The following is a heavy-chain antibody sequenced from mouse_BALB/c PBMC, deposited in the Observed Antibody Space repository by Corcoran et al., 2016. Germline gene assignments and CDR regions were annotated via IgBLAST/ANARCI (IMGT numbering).Heavy chain of an antibody. CDR3: ARRANGSSYDYAMDY. CDR1: GFSLSNSGMG. J-gene: IGHJ4*01. V-gene: IGHV8-12*01. D-gene: IGHD1-1*01. Sequence: QFTLKEYGPGILQPYQTISLTCSFSGFSLSNSGMGVSGLRQPSGKGLEWLAHIYWDDDKRYNPSLKSRLTISKDTSSNQVFLKITSVDTADTATYYCARRANGSSYDYAMDYWGQGTSVTVSS. CDR2: IYWDDDK.